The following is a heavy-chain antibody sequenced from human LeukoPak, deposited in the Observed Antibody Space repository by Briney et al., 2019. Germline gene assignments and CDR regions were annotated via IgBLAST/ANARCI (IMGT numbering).Heavy chain of an antibody. CDR2: IFYNEGT. D-gene: IGHD6-13*01. V-gene: IGHV4-59*01. J-gene: IGHJ4*02. CDR1: SGSFRTYY. Sequence: PSETLSLTCTVSSGSFRTYYWSWLRQPPGKGLEWIGYIFYNEGTSYNPSLKSRVTISVDTSKNQFSLKLSSVTAADTAVYYCARASDSGYSSSWTEKYYFDYWGQGTLVTVSS. CDR3: ARASDSGYSSSWTEKYYFDY.